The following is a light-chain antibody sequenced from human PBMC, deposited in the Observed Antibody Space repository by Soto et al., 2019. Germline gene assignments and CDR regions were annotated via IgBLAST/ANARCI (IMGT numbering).Light chain of an antibody. Sequence: ELVITQSPATLSVSAGGRATLSCRASQSVSSNLAWYQQKPGQAPTLLLYGASTRAPGIPARFSGSGSGTEYTLVISSLQSDDFVVYYGQQYNNWPPITFGQGTRLEI. CDR3: QQYNNWPPIT. J-gene: IGKJ5*01. V-gene: IGKV3D-15*01. CDR2: GAS. CDR1: QSVSSN.